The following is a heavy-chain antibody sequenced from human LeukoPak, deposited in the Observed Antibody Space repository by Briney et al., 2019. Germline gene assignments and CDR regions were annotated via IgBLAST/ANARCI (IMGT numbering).Heavy chain of an antibody. CDR2: ISSSGSTI. D-gene: IGHD3-22*01. CDR3: ARGNYYYDSSGYYTLTY. V-gene: IGHV3-11*01. J-gene: IGHJ4*02. Sequence: GGSLRLSCAASGFTFSDYYMSWIRQAPGKGLEWVSYISSSGSTIYYADSVKGRFTISRDNAKNSLYLQMNSLRAEDTAVYYRARGNYYYDSSGYYTLTYWGQGTLVTVSS. CDR1: GFTFSDYY.